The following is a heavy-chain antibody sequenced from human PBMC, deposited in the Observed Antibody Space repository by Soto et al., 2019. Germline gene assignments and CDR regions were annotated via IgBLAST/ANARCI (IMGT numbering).Heavy chain of an antibody. J-gene: IGHJ4*02. CDR3: AKYPEYSVYDGSYFDY. Sequence: GWSLRLSWAASGFTFSTYAMSWARRAPGKGLEWVSGISGSGGYTYYAGSVKGRFTISRDNSKNTLYLQMNSLTADDTAVYYCAKYPEYSVYDGSYFDYWGQGTLVTVSS. CDR1: GFTFSTYA. V-gene: IGHV3-23*01. CDR2: ISGSGGYT. D-gene: IGHD5-12*01.